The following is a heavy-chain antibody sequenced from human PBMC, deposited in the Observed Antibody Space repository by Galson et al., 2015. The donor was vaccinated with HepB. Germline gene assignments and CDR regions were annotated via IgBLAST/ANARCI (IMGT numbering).Heavy chain of an antibody. CDR1: GYTLTELS. CDR3: ATGFSVGPRAFDI. V-gene: IGHV1-24*01. D-gene: IGHD3-10*01. CDR2: FDPEDGET. J-gene: IGHJ3*02. Sequence: SVKVSCKVSGYTLTELSMHWVRQAPGKGLEWMGGFDPEDGETIYAQKFQGRVTMTEDTSTDTAYMELSSLRSEDTAVYYCATGFSVGPRAFDIWGQGTMVTVSS.